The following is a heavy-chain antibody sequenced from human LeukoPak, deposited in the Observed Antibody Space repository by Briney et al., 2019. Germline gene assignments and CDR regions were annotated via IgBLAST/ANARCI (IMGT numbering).Heavy chain of an antibody. CDR2: ISSSGSTT. D-gene: IGHD6-13*01. V-gene: IGHV3-11*01. CDR1: GFTSSDYY. J-gene: IGHJ4*02. CDR3: AKESSSSWNKFDY. Sequence: PGGSLRLSCAASGFTSSDYYMSWIRQAPGKGLEWVSYISSSGSTTYYADSVKGRFTLSRDNFKSTLYLQMNSLRAEDTAVYYCAKESSSSWNKFDYWGQGTLVTVSS.